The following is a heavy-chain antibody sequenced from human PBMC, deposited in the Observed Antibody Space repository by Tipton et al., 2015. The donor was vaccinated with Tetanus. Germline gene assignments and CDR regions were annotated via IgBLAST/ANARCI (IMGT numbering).Heavy chain of an antibody. CDR3: ARIPGAFPLIVVVTASRNHVTHAFDI. Sequence: LRLSCAVYGGSFSGYYWSWIRQPPGKGLEWIGEINHSGSTNYNPSLKSRVTISVDTSKNQFSLKLSSVTAADTAVYYCARIPGAFPLIVVVTASRNHVTHAFDIWGQGTMVTVSS. CDR2: INHSGST. J-gene: IGHJ3*02. V-gene: IGHV4-34*01. D-gene: IGHD2-21*02. CDR1: GGSFSGYY.